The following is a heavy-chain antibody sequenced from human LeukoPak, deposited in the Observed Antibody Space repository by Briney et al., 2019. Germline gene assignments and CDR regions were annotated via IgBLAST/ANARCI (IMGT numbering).Heavy chain of an antibody. CDR2: IRYDGSNK. D-gene: IGHD2-2*01. CDR1: GFTFSSYS. CDR3: AKGGRCSSTSCYPFDY. Sequence: GGSLRLSCAASGFTFSSYSMNWVRQAPGKGLEWVAFIRYDGSNKYYADSVKGRFTISRDNSKNTLYLQMNSLRAEDTAVYYCAKGGRCSSTSCYPFDYWGQGTLVTVSS. J-gene: IGHJ4*02. V-gene: IGHV3-30*02.